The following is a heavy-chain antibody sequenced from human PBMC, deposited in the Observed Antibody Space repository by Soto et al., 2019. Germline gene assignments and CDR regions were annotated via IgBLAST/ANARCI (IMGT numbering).Heavy chain of an antibody. V-gene: IGHV3-9*01. D-gene: IGHD6-19*01. Sequence: EVQLVESGGGLVQPGRSLRLSCAASGFTFDDYAMHWVRQAPGKGLEWVSGISWNSGSIGYADSVKGRFTISRDNAKNSLYLQMNSLRAEDTALYYCAKDRVWIAVAGMGGAFDIWGQGTMVTVSS. CDR1: GFTFDDYA. CDR3: AKDRVWIAVAGMGGAFDI. J-gene: IGHJ3*02. CDR2: ISWNSGSI.